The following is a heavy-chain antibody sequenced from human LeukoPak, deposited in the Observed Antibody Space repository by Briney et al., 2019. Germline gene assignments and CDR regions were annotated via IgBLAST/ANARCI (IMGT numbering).Heavy chain of an antibody. V-gene: IGHV3-43*01. CDR2: ISWDGGST. CDR1: GFTFDDYT. CDR3: ANLMATPSDY. J-gene: IGHJ4*02. D-gene: IGHD5-24*01. Sequence: GGSLRLSCAASGFTFDDYTMHWVRQAPRKGLEWVSLISWDGGSTYYADSVKGRFTISRDNSKNSLYLQMNSLRTEDTALYYCANLMATPSDYWGQGTLVTVSS.